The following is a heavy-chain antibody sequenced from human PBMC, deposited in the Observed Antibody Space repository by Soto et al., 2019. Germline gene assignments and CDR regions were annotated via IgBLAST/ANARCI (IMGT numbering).Heavy chain of an antibody. J-gene: IGHJ5*02. CDR2: ISGSGGST. CDR1: GFTFSSYA. D-gene: IGHD2-15*01. CDR3: AKGSYCASVSCYRTSWFDP. Sequence: GGSLRLSCAASGFTFSSYAMSWVRQAPEKGLEWVSAISGSGGSTYYADSVKGRFTISRDNSKNTLYLQMNSLRAEDTAVYYCAKGSYCASVSCYRTSWFDPWGQGTLVTVSS. V-gene: IGHV3-23*01.